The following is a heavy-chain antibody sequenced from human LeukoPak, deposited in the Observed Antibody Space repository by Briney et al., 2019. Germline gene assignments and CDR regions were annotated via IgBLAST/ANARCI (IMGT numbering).Heavy chain of an antibody. J-gene: IGHJ3*02. CDR3: ARKRGSYNSFDI. CDR1: GFTSSNYW. V-gene: IGHV3-7*01. Sequence: PGGSLRLSCAASGFTSSNYWMSWVRQAPGKGLEWVANIKQDGSEKYYVDSVKGRFTISRDNAKNSLYLQMNSLRAEDTAVYYCARKRGSYNSFDIWGQGTMVTVSS. D-gene: IGHD3-16*01. CDR2: IKQDGSEK.